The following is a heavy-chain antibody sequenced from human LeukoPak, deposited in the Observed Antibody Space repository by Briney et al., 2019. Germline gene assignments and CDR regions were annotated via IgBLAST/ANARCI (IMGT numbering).Heavy chain of an antibody. D-gene: IGHD3-3*01. J-gene: IGHJ4*02. CDR2: INPNSGGT. CDR3: AREGLEERAFDY. Sequence: ASVKVSCKASGYTFTGYYMHWVRQAPGQGLEWMGRINPNSGGTNYAQRFQGRVTMTRDTSISTAYMELSRLRSDDTAVYYCAREGLEERAFDYWGQGTLVTVSS. CDR1: GYTFTGYY. V-gene: IGHV1-2*06.